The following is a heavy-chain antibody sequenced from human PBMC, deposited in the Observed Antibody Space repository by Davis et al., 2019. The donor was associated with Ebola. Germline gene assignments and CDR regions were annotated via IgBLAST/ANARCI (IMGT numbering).Heavy chain of an antibody. CDR2: IHPRGGST. Sequence: ASVKVSCKASGYTFTSYYMHWVXXXXXXXXXXXXXIHPRGGSTNYAQKLQGRVTMTEDTSTDTAYMDLSSLRSEDTAVYYCATLGQMERRRAFDIWGKGTMVTVSS. J-gene: IGHJ3*02. CDR3: ATLGQMERRRAFDI. D-gene: IGHD1-1*01. V-gene: IGHV1-46*01. CDR1: GYTFTSYY.